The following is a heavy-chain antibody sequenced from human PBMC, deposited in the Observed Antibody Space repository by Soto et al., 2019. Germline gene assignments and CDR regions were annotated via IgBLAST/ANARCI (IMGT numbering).Heavy chain of an antibody. CDR1: GYTFTSYG. J-gene: IGHJ3*02. V-gene: IGHV1-18*01. CDR3: ARGVSIIRLGELSSPYTDAFDI. CDR2: ISAYNGNT. Sequence: QVQLVQYGAEVKKPGASVKVSCKASGYTFTSYGISWVRQAPGQGLEWMGWISAYNGNTNNAKKIQGRVTMTTDTSIRTAYMELRSLRSEDTAVYYCARGVSIIRLGELSSPYTDAFDIGNQATMVTVYS. D-gene: IGHD3-16*02.